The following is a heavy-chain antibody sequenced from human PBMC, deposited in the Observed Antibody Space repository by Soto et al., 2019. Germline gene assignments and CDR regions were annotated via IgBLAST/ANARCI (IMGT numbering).Heavy chain of an antibody. D-gene: IGHD3-22*01. V-gene: IGHV4-34*01. CDR2: INHSGSI. CDR1: GGSFSGHY. CDR3: AKGNGMILAVQGDAPDKKYLDS. Sequence: SETLSLTCAVYGGSFSGHYWNWIRQPPGKGLEWIGEINHSGSINYNPSLKSRVTISVDTSKNQFSLKLRSVTAADTAIYYCAKGNGMILAVQGDAPDKKYLDSWSQGTLVTVSS. J-gene: IGHJ4*02.